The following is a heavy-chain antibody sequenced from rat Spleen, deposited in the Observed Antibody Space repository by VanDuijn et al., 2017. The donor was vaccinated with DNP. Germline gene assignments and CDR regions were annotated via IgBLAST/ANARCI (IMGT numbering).Heavy chain of an antibody. J-gene: IGHJ2*01. CDR2: INIDGGST. Sequence: EVQLVESGGGLVQPGRSMRLSCAASGFTFSDYFMAWVRQTPRKGLEWVSSINIDGGSTYYLDSVKGRFTISRDNAENTVYLQMNSLRSEDTATYYCAKGYGYKFDYWGQGVMVTVSS. D-gene: IGHD1-9*01. CDR3: AKGYGYKFDY. V-gene: IGHV5-25*01. CDR1: GFTFSDYF.